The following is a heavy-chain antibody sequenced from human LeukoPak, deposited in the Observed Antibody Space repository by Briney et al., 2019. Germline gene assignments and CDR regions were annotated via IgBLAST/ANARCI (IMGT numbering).Heavy chain of an antibody. D-gene: IGHD6-19*01. Sequence: GESLKISCKGSGYSFTSYWIGWVRQMPGKGLEWMGIIYPGDSDTRYSPSFQGQVTISADKSISTAYLQWSSLKASDTAMYYCAXXXXXXVAGRPRGWFDPWGQGTLVTVSS. CDR3: AXXXXXXVAGRPRGWFDP. CDR2: IYPGDSDT. CDR1: GYSFTSYW. V-gene: IGHV5-51*01. J-gene: IGHJ5*02.